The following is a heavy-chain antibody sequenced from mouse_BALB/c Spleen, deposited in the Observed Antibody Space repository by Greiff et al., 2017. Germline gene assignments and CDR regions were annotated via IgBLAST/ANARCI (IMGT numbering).Heavy chain of an antibody. J-gene: IGHJ4*01. Sequence: QVQLQQSGAELVRPGTSVKISCKASGYTFTNYWLGWVKQRPGHGLEWIGDIYPGGGYTNYNEKFKGKATLTADTSSSTAYMQLSSLTSEDSAVYFCARWGGTGAMDYWGQGTSVTVSS. CDR3: ARWGGTGAMDY. D-gene: IGHD4-1*01. V-gene: IGHV1-63*02. CDR2: IYPGGGYT. CDR1: GYTFTNYW.